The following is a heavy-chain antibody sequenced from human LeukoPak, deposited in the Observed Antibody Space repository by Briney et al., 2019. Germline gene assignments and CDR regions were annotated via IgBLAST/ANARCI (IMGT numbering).Heavy chain of an antibody. V-gene: IGHV3-66*01. CDR1: GFTVSSNY. D-gene: IGHD6-19*01. Sequence: PGGSLGLSCAASGFTVSSNYMSWVRQAPGKGLEWVSVIYSGGSTYYADSVKGRFTISRDNSKNTLYLQMNSLRAEDTAVYYCARDPSIAVAGHQDYWGQGTLVTVSS. J-gene: IGHJ4*02. CDR3: ARDPSIAVAGHQDY. CDR2: IYSGGST.